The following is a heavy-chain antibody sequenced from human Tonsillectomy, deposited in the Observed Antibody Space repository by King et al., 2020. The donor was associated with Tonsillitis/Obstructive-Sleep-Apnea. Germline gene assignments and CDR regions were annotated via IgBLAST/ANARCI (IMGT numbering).Heavy chain of an antibody. J-gene: IGHJ2*01. D-gene: IGHD7-27*01. Sequence: VQLVESGGGLVKPGGSLRLSCAASGFTFSDYYMSWIRQAPGKGLEWVSYISSSSSYTNYADSVKGRFTISRDNAKNSLYLQMNSLRAEDTAVYYCASPGAVRDWYFDLWGRGTLVTVSS. CDR2: ISSSSSYT. V-gene: IGHV3-11*05. CDR1: GFTFSDYY. CDR3: ASPGAVRDWYFDL.